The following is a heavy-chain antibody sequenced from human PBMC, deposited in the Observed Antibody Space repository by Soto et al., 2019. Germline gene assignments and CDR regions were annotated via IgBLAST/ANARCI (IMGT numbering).Heavy chain of an antibody. CDR3: ARGPNPGIVVVPARGFDY. CDR2: ISAYNGNT. D-gene: IGHD2-2*01. J-gene: IGHJ4*02. Sequence: QVQLVQSGAEVKKPGASVKVSCKASGYTFTSYGISWVRQASGQGLEWMGWISAYNGNTNYAQKLQGRVTMTTDTSTSTAYMELRSLRSDDTAVYYCARGPNPGIVVVPARGFDYWGQGTLVTVSS. CDR1: GYTFTSYG. V-gene: IGHV1-18*01.